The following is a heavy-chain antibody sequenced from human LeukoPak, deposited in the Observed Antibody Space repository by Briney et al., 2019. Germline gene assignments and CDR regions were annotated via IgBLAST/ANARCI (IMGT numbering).Heavy chain of an antibody. V-gene: IGHV3-23*01. CDR1: GFTFSSYA. CDR2: ISGSGGST. Sequence: GGSLRLSCAASGFTFSSYAMSWVRRAPGKGLEWVSAISGSGGSTYYADSVKGRFTISRDNSKNTLYLQMNSLRAEDTAVYYCAPGGIAAAGGGWFDPWGQGTLVTVSS. J-gene: IGHJ5*02. CDR3: APGGIAAAGGGWFDP. D-gene: IGHD6-13*01.